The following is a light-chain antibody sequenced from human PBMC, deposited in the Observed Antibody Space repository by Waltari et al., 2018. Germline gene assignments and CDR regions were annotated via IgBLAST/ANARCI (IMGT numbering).Light chain of an antibody. CDR1: SLSRYY. V-gene: IGLV3-19*01. J-gene: IGLJ3*02. CDR3: LSRDTTSTRV. CDR2: GQD. Sequence: SSELTQDPAVSVALVQTVSIPCQGDSLSRYYASWYQQRPGQAPILILYGQDNRPSGIPDRFSGSTSGNTASLTITGAQAEDEADYYCLSRDTTSTRVFGGGTRLTV.